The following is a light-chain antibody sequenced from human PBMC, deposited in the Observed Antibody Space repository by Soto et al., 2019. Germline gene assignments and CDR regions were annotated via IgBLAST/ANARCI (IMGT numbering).Light chain of an antibody. CDR3: SSYTTSGTPV. CDR1: SSDVGGYNY. V-gene: IGLV2-14*01. Sequence: QPASVSGSPGQSITISCTGTSSDVGGYNYLSWYQQNPGKAPKVMIYEVSNRPSGVSNRFSGSKSGNTASLTISGLQAEDEADYYCSSYTTSGTPVFGGGTKLTVL. J-gene: IGLJ3*02. CDR2: EVS.